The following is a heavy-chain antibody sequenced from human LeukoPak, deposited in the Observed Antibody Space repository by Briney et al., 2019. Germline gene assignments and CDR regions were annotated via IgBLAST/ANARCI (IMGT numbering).Heavy chain of an antibody. D-gene: IGHD3-3*01. Sequence: GGSLRLSCAASGFTFSSYGMHWVRQAPGKGLEWVAFIRFDGSYKYYADSVKGRFTISRDNSKNTLYLQMNSLRAEDTAVYCCARDEDRSGYYGAFDIWGQGTMVTVSS. V-gene: IGHV3-30*02. CDR2: IRFDGSYK. J-gene: IGHJ3*02. CDR3: ARDEDRSGYYGAFDI. CDR1: GFTFSSYG.